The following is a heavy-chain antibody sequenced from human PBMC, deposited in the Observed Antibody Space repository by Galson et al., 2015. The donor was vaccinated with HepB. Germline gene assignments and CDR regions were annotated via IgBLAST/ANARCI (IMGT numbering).Heavy chain of an antibody. Sequence: SLRLSCAASGFTFSSYGMHWVRQAPGKGLEWVAVISYDGSNKYYADSVKGRFTISRDNSKNTLYLQMYSLRAEDTAVYYCAKDLYYDSLSALFQHWGQGTLVTVSS. CDR3: AKDLYYDSLSALFQH. V-gene: IGHV3-30*18. D-gene: IGHD3-22*01. J-gene: IGHJ1*01. CDR2: ISYDGSNK. CDR1: GFTFSSYG.